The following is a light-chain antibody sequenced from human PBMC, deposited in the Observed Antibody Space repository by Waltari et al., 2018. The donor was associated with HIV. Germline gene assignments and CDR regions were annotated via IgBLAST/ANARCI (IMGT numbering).Light chain of an antibody. CDR2: KNN. V-gene: IGLV1-47*01. CDR1: SSNIGSNS. J-gene: IGLJ2*01. CDR3: ATWDDSLSVYVV. Sequence: QSVPTQPPSASGTPGQRVTISCSGSSSNIGSNSVYWYQQLPGTAPKLLIYKNNQRPSGVPDRFSGSKSGTSASLAISGLRSEDEADYYCATWDDSLSVYVVFGAGTKLTVL.